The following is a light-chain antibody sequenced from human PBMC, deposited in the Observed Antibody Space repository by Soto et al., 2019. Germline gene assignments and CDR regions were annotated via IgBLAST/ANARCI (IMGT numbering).Light chain of an antibody. CDR3: QVWDSTFDHYV. CDR2: DDD. V-gene: IGLV3-21*02. J-gene: IGLJ1*01. CDR1: NIGSKS. Sequence: SYELTQPPSVSVAPGQTARITCGGNNIGSKSVHWYQRKPGQAPVLVVYDDDDRPSGIPERFSGSNSGNTATLTISRVEAGDEADYYCQVWDSTFDHYVFGTGTKLTVL.